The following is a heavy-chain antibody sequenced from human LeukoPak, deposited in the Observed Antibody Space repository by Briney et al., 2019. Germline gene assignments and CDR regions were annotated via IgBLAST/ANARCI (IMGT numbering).Heavy chain of an antibody. V-gene: IGHV3-7*03. J-gene: IGHJ4*02. Sequence: GSLRLSCAASGFTFSDYWMTWVRQAPGRGLEWVANLKQDGSEKSYVDSVKGRFTISKDNAKNSLYLQMNSLRAEDTAVYFCTRDRGFFDYWGQGTLVPVSS. D-gene: IGHD3-10*01. CDR3: TRDRGFFDY. CDR2: LKQDGSEK. CDR1: GFTFSDYW.